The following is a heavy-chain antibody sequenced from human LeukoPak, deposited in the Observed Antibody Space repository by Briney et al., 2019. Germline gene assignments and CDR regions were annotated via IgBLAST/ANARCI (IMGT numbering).Heavy chain of an antibody. D-gene: IGHD6-13*01. Sequence: GGSLRLTCAASGFTFSSYWMRWVRQAPGKGLEWVANIKQDGSEKYYVDSVKGRFTISRDNAKNSLYLQMNSLRAEDTAVYYCAREGIAAAGNWFDPWGQGTLVTVSS. CDR3: AREGIAAAGNWFDP. J-gene: IGHJ5*02. V-gene: IGHV3-7*01. CDR1: GFTFSSYW. CDR2: IKQDGSEK.